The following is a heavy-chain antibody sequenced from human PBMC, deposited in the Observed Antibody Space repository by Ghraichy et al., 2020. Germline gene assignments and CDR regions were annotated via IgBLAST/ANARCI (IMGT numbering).Heavy chain of an antibody. D-gene: IGHD3-10*01. CDR1: GFTVSSNY. CDR3: ARDFSEFWFDP. J-gene: IGHJ5*02. CDR2: IYSGGST. V-gene: IGHV3-53*01. Sequence: GGSLRLSCAASGFTVSSNYMSWVRQAPGKGLEWVSVIYSGGSTSYADSVKGRFTISRDNSKNTLYLQMNSLRAEDTAVYYCARDFSEFWFDPWGQGTLVTVSS.